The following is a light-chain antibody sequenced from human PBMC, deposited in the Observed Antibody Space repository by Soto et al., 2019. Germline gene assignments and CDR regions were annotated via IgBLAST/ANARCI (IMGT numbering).Light chain of an antibody. CDR3: CSYASSSTYV. CDR2: EAT. V-gene: IGLV2-23*01. CDR1: SSDVGSYNF. J-gene: IGLJ1*01. Sequence: QSVLTQPASGSGSPGQSITISCTGTSSDVGSYNFVSWYQQHPGKAPKLMIYEATKRPSGVSDRFSGSRSGNTASLTISGLQAEDEADYYCCSYASSSTYVFGTGTKVTVL.